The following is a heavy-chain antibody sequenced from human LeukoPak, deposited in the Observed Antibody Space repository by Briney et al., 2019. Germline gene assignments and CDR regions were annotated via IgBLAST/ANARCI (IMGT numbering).Heavy chain of an antibody. CDR1: GFTFSSYW. CDR2: INQDGGEK. J-gene: IGHJ4*02. V-gene: IGHV3-7*01. D-gene: IGHD1-26*01. Sequence: GGSLRLSCAASGFTFSSYWMSWVRQAPGKGLEWVANINQDGGEKYYVDSVKGRFTISRDNTKNSLYLQMHSLRAEDTAVYYCARDKIVGPAIIDYWGQGTLVTVSS. CDR3: ARDKIVGPAIIDY.